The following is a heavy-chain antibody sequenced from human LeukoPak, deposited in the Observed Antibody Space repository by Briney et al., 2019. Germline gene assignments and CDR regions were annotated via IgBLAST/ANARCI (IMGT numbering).Heavy chain of an antibody. CDR1: GGSISSYY. CDR3: ARDRSSSWSAIHWFDP. Sequence: SETLSLTCTVSGGSISSYYWSWIRQPAGKGLEWIGYIYYSGSTNYNPSLKSRVTISVDTSKNQFSLKLSSVTAADTAVYYCARDRSSSWSAIHWFDPWGQGTLVTVSS. V-gene: IGHV4-59*12. CDR2: IYYSGST. D-gene: IGHD6-13*01. J-gene: IGHJ5*02.